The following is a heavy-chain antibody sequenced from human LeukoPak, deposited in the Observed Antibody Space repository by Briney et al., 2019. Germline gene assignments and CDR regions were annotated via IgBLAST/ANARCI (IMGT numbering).Heavy chain of an antibody. D-gene: IGHD3-10*01. J-gene: IGHJ4*02. CDR2: IYHSGST. CDR3: ARGGYYYGSGSSYTVPFDY. V-gene: IGHV4-30-2*01. Sequence: PSETLSLTCAVSGGSISSGGYSWSWLRQPPGKGLECIGYIYHSGSTYYNPSLKSRVTISVDRSKNQFSLKLSSVTAADTAVYYCARGGYYYGSGSSYTVPFDYWGQGTLVTVSS. CDR1: GGSISSGGYS.